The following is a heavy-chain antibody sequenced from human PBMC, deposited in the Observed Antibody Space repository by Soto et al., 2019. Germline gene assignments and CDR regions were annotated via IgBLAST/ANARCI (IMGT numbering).Heavy chain of an antibody. CDR1: GYTFTNND. CDR3: ARMESFGALNWFDP. CDR2: MNPGSGDT. J-gene: IGHJ5*02. Sequence: ASVKVSCKASGYTFTNNDVSWVRQATGQGLEWMGWMNPGSGDTGYAQKFQGRVTMTRDISIATAYMELNSLTSEDTAIYYCARMESFGALNWFDPWGQGTLVTVSS. D-gene: IGHD1-1*01. V-gene: IGHV1-8*02.